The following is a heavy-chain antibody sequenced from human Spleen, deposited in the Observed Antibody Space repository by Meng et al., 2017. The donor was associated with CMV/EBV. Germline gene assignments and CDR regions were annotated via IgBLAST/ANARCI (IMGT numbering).Heavy chain of an antibody. D-gene: IGHD3-3*01. Sequence: YTFTGYYMHWVRQAPGQGLEWMGWINPNRGGTNYVQKFQGRVTMTRDTSISTAYMELSRLRSDDTAVYYCARRITDFWSGYLGGFDPWGQGTLVTVSS. CDR1: YTFTGYY. V-gene: IGHV1-2*02. J-gene: IGHJ5*02. CDR2: INPNRGGT. CDR3: ARRITDFWSGYLGGFDP.